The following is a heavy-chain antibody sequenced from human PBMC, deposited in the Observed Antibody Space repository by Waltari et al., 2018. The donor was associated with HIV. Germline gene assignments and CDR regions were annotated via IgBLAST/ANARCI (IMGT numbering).Heavy chain of an antibody. CDR2: IYSGVST. D-gene: IGHD3-22*01. J-gene: IGHJ4*02. CDR3: AREDSSGDYPSY. Sequence: EVQLVETGGGLIQPGGSLRLSCAASGFTVSSNYMSWVRQAPGKGLEVVVVIYSGVSTDDADSVKGRFTISRDNSKNTLYLKMNSLRAEETAVYYCAREDSSGDYPSYWGQGTLVTVSS. V-gene: IGHV3-53*02. CDR1: GFTVSSNY.